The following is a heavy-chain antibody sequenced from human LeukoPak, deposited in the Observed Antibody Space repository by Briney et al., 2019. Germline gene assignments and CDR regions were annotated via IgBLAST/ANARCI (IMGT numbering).Heavy chain of an antibody. CDR3: ARGTAPDY. Sequence: SETLSLTCAVYGGSFSGYYWSWIRQPPGKGLEWIGEINHSGSTNYNPSLKSRVTISVDTSKNQFSLKLSSVTATDTAVYYCARGTAPDYWGQGTLVTVSS. V-gene: IGHV4-34*01. J-gene: IGHJ4*02. CDR1: GGSFSGYY. D-gene: IGHD6-25*01. CDR2: INHSGST.